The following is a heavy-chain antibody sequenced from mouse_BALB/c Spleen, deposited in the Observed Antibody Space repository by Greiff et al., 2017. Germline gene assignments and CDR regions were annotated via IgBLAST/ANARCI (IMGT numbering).Heavy chain of an antibody. CDR1: GFTFSSYG. V-gene: IGHV5-6*01. D-gene: IGHD2-1*01. CDR3: ARRNGIDAMDY. Sequence: EVQLVESGGDLVKPGGSLKLSCAASGFTFSSYGMSWVRQTPDKRLEWVATISSGGSYTYYPDSVKGRFTISRDNAKNTLYLQMSSLKSEDTAMYYCARRNGIDAMDYWGQGTSVTVSS. J-gene: IGHJ4*01. CDR2: ISSGGSYT.